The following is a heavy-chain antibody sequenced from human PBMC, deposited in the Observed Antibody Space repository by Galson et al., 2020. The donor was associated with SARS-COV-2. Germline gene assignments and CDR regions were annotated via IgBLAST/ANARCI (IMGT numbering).Heavy chain of an antibody. V-gene: IGHV3-13*01. D-gene: IGHD1-26*01. CDR2: IGTAGDT. J-gene: IGHJ6*03. CDR3: ARVDSGSYFPFYYYYMDV. Sequence: GGSLRLSCAASGFTFSSYDMHWVRQATGKGLEWVSAIGTAGDTYYPGSVKGRFTISRENAKNSLYLQMNSLRAGDTAVYYCARVDSGSYFPFYYYYMDVWGKDTTVTAS. CDR1: GFTFSSYD.